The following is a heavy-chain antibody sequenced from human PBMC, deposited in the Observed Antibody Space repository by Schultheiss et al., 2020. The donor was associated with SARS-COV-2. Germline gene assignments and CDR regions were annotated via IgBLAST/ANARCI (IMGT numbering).Heavy chain of an antibody. CDR1: GFSLSTSGVG. D-gene: IGHD1-26*01. V-gene: IGHV2-5*01. Sequence: SGPTLVKPTQTLTLTCTFSGFSLSTSGVGVGWIRQPPGKALEWLALIYWNDDKRYSPSLKSRLTITKDTSKNQVVLTMTNMDPVDTASYYCPRSIHIVGATPFDYWGQGTLVTVSS. CDR2: IYWNDDK. CDR3: PRSIHIVGATPFDY. J-gene: IGHJ4*02.